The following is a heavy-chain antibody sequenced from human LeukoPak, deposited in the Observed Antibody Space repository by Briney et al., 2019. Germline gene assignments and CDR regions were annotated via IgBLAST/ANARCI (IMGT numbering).Heavy chain of an antibody. D-gene: IGHD3-16*02. Sequence: ASVKVSCKASGGTFSSYAISWVRQAPGQGLEWMGGIIPIFGTANYAQKFRGRVTITADESTSTAYMELRSLRSDDTAVYYCAREMRGSYYDYVWGSYQDAFDIWGQGTMVTVSS. CDR3: AREMRGSYYDYVWGSYQDAFDI. CDR1: GGTFSSYA. V-gene: IGHV1-69*13. CDR2: IIPIFGTA. J-gene: IGHJ3*02.